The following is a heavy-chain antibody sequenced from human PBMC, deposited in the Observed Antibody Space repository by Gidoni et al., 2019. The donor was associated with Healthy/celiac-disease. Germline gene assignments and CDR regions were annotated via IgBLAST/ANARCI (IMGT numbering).Heavy chain of an antibody. D-gene: IGHD2-2*01. CDR3: TTDIVVVPATHAFDI. Sequence: EVQLVESGGGLVKPGGSLRLSCEASAFTFSNAWMSWVRQAPGKGLEWVGRIKSKTDGGTTDYAAPVKGRFTISRDDSKNTLYLQMNSLKTEDTAVYYCTTDIVVVPATHAFDIWGQGTMVTVSS. CDR1: AFTFSNAW. CDR2: IKSKTDGGTT. J-gene: IGHJ3*02. V-gene: IGHV3-15*01.